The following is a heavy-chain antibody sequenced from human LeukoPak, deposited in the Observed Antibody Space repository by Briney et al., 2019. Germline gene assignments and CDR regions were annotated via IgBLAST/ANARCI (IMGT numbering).Heavy chain of an antibody. CDR3: AREVAAINYFDY. J-gene: IGHJ4*02. CDR1: GFTVSSNY. CDR2: IYSGGST. D-gene: IGHD2-2*02. Sequence: GGSLRLSCAASGFTVSSNYMSWVRQAPGKGLEWVSVIYSGGSTYYADSVKGRFTISRDNSKNTLYLQMNSLRAEDTAVYYCAREVAAINYFDYWGQGTLVTVSS. V-gene: IGHV3-66*01.